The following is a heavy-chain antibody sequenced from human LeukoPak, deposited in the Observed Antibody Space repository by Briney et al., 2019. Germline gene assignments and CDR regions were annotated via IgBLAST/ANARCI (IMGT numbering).Heavy chain of an antibody. CDR3: ARDMGGELRFGESYNWFDP. V-gene: IGHV1-18*01. Sequence: GASVKVSCKASGYTFTSYGISWVRQAPGQGPEWMGWISACNGNTNYAQKLQGRVTMTTDTSTSTAYMELRSLRSDDTAVYYCARDMGGELRFGESYNWFDPWGQGTLVTVSS. D-gene: IGHD3-10*01. CDR2: ISACNGNT. CDR1: GYTFTSYG. J-gene: IGHJ5*02.